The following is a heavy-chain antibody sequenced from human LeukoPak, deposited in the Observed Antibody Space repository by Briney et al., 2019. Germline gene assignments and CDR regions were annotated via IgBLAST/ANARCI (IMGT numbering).Heavy chain of an antibody. CDR3: ASAGTTDYYYYMDV. D-gene: IGHD1-7*01. CDR1: GYTFTIYS. Sequence: ASVKVSCEASGYTFTIYSLSWVRQAPGQGLEWMGWINPNSGGTNYAQKFQGRVTMTRDTSISTAYMELSRLRSDDTAVYYCASAGTTDYYYYMDVWGKGTTVTVSS. V-gene: IGHV1-2*02. J-gene: IGHJ6*03. CDR2: INPNSGGT.